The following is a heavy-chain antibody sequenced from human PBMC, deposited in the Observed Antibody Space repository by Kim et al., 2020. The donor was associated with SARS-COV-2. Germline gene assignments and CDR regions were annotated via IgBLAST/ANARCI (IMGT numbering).Heavy chain of an antibody. CDR1: GFIFSSYG. CDR2: ISYDGSNK. D-gene: IGHD3-22*01. CDR3: AKGHTYYYDSSGYYPDY. J-gene: IGHJ4*02. Sequence: GGSLRLSCAASGFIFSSYGMNWVRQAPGKGLEWVAAISYDGSNKYYADSVKGRFTISRDNSKNTLYLQMNSLRAEDTAVYYCAKGHTYYYDSSGYYPDYWGQGTLVTVSS. V-gene: IGHV3-30*18.